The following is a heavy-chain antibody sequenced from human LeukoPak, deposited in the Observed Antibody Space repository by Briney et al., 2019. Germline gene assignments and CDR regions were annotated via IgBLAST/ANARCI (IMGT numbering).Heavy chain of an antibody. D-gene: IGHD3-10*01. V-gene: IGHV3-7*01. Sequence: PGGSLRLSCAASGFTFSSYWMSWVRQAPGKGLEWVANIKQDGSDKYYVDSVKGRFTISRDNAKNSLYLQMNSLRAEDTAVYYCARGGGLLWFGDPHWGQGTLVTVSS. J-gene: IGHJ4*02. CDR2: IKQDGSDK. CDR3: ARGGGLLWFGDPH. CDR1: GFTFSSYW.